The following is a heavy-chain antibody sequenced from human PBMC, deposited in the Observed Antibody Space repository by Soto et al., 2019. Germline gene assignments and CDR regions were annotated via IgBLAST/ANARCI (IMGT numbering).Heavy chain of an antibody. CDR2: ISYDGSNK. Sequence: GGSLRLSCAASGFTFSSYGMHWVRQAPGKGLEWVAVISYDGSNKYYADSVKGRFTISRDNSKNTLYLQMNSLRAEDTAVYYCAKDPYYYDSSGYYDYWGQGTLVTVSS. J-gene: IGHJ4*02. CDR1: GFTFSSYG. D-gene: IGHD3-22*01. V-gene: IGHV3-30*18. CDR3: AKDPYYYDSSGYYDY.